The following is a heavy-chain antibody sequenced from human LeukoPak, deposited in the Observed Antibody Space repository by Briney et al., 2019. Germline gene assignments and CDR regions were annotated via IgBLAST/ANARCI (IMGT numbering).Heavy chain of an antibody. J-gene: IGHJ4*02. Sequence: GGSLRLSCAASGFTFSSYSMNWVRQAPGKGLEWVSSISSSSSYIYYADSVKGRFTISRDNAKNSLYLQMNSLRAEDTAVYYCARVKGIQYYGDEGRGNFDYWGQGTLVTVSS. CDR2: ISSSSSYI. CDR1: GFTFSSYS. CDR3: ARVKGIQYYGDEGRGNFDY. V-gene: IGHV3-21*01. D-gene: IGHD4-17*01.